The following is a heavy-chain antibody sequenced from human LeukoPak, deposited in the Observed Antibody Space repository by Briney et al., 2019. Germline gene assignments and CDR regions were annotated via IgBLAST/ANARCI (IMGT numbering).Heavy chain of an antibody. CDR2: ISYDGSNK. D-gene: IGHD2-15*01. CDR1: GFTFSSYG. Sequence: GRSLRLSCAASGFTFSSYGMHWVRQAPGKGLEWVAVISYDGSNKYYADSVKGRFTISRDNAKKSLYLQMNSLRAEDTAVYYCAKSGLNRFDYWGQGTLVTVSS. J-gene: IGHJ4*02. CDR3: AKSGLNRFDY. V-gene: IGHV3-30*18.